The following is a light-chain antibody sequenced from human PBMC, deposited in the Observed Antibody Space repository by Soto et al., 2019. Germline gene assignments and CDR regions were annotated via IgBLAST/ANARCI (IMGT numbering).Light chain of an antibody. CDR1: QSVLYSSNNKNY. V-gene: IGKV4-1*01. CDR3: QQYDSNPPT. CDR2: WAS. Sequence: DIVMTQSPDSMAVSLGERATINCKSSQSVLYSSNNKNYLAWYQQRPGQPPKLLIYWASTRESGVPDRFSGSGSGTDFTLTITSLQAEDVAVYYCQQYDSNPPTFGQGTKLEIK. J-gene: IGKJ2*01.